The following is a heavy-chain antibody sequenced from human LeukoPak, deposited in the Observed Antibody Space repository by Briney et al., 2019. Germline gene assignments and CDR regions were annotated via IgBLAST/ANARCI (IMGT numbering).Heavy chain of an antibody. J-gene: IGHJ4*02. CDR3: ARMTGGGPYWGYFDS. CDR2: INHSGST. D-gene: IGHD3-16*01. V-gene: IGHV4-34*01. Sequence: SETLSLTCAVYGGSFSGYYWSWIRQPPGKGLEWIGEINHSGSTNYNPSLKSRVTISVDTSKNQFSLKLSSVTAADTAVYYCARMTGGGPYWGYFDSWGRGTLVTVTS. CDR1: GGSFSGYY.